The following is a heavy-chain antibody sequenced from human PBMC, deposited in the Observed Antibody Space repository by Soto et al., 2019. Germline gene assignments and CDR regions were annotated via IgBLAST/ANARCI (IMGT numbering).Heavy chain of an antibody. J-gene: IGHJ6*02. D-gene: IGHD4-17*01. CDR2: IYHSGST. V-gene: IGHV4-30-2*01. CDR1: GGSISSGGYS. Sequence: QLQLQESGSGLVKPSQTLSLTCAVSGGSISSGGYSWSWIRQPPGKGLEWIGYIYHSGSTYYNPSLKSRVAISLDRSKNQFSLKLSSVTAADTAVYYCATVTTRYYGMDVWGQGTTVTVSS. CDR3: ATVTTRYYGMDV.